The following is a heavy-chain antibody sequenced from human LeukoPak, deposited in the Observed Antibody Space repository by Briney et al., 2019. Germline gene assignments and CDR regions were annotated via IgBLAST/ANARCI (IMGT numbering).Heavy chain of an antibody. CDR2: IYYSGTT. Sequence: PSETLSLTCTVSGRSISNYYWTWIRQPPGKRREWIGYIYYSGTTYYHPSLKSRVTISVDTSKNQFSLKLTSVTAADTAVYYCARLSGSPHPPFDYWGQGTLVTVSS. J-gene: IGHJ4*02. CDR3: ARLSGSPHPPFDY. D-gene: IGHD1-26*01. V-gene: IGHV4-59*08. CDR1: GRSISNYY.